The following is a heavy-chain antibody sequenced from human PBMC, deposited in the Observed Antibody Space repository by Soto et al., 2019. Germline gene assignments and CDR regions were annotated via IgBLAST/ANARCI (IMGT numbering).Heavy chain of an antibody. D-gene: IGHD5-12*01. CDR1: GGSISSGDSY. Sequence: SETLSLTCTVSGGSISSGDSYWSWIRQPPGKGLEWIGYIYYSGSTYYNPSLKSRVTISVDTSKNQFSLKLSSVTAADTAVYYCARDRGGYERIDYWGQGTLVTVCS. V-gene: IGHV4-30-4*01. CDR2: IYYSGST. J-gene: IGHJ4*02. CDR3: ARDRGGYERIDY.